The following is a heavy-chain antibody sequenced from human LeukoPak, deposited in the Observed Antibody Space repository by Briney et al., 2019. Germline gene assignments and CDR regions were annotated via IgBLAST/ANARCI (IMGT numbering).Heavy chain of an antibody. CDR2: ISSSSSTI. D-gene: IGHD1-26*01. V-gene: IGHV3-48*01. J-gene: IGHJ4*02. Sequence: GGSLRLSCAASGFTFSSYSMNWVREAPGKGVEGVSYISSSSSTIYYADSVKGRFTISRDNDKNSLYLQMNSLRAEDTAVYYCARAPPSIVGATSSYWGQGTLVTVSS. CDR1: GFTFSSYS. CDR3: ARAPPSIVGATSSY.